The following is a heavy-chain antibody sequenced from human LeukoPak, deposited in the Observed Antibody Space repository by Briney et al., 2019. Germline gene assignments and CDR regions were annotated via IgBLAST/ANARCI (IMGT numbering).Heavy chain of an antibody. V-gene: IGHV3-9*01. CDR3: AKDYGYSSSWYDY. CDR1: GFTFDDYG. D-gene: IGHD6-13*01. J-gene: IGHJ4*02. Sequence: GGSLRLSCEASGFTFDDYGMHWVRQAPGKGLEWVSTISWNSGSVGYVDSVKGRFTISRDNAKKTLYLQMNSLRPEDTALYYCAKDYGYSSSWYDYWGQGTLVTVSS. CDR2: ISWNSGSV.